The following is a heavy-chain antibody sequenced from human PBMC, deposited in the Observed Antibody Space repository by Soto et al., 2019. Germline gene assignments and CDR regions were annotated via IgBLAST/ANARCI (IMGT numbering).Heavy chain of an antibody. CDR1: GYPFTTYY. D-gene: IGHD2-21*02. J-gene: IGHJ5*02. CDR2: VNPSGGGT. CDR3: ARATLGPSVTWLDT. V-gene: IGHV1-46*01. Sequence: QVQLVQSGAEVKKPGASVNVSCKASGYPFTTYYIHWVRQAPGQGLEWMGIVNPSGGGTWYSQNFQGRVTLTRDTSTTTVYMELDSLRSGDTAVYYCARATLGPSVTWLDTWGQGTLVTVSS.